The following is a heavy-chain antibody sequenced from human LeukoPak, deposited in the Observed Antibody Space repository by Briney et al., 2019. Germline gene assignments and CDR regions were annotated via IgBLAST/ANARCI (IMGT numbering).Heavy chain of an antibody. CDR1: GFTFSSYS. CDR2: ISSGGSTI. J-gene: IGHJ4*02. Sequence: GGSLRLSCAASGFTFSSYSMNWVRQAPGKGLEWVSYISSGGSTIYYADSVKGRVTISRDNAKNSLYLQMNSLRAEDTAVYYCARDPPVALWLRLDRGFDSWGEGTLVTVSS. CDR3: ARDPPVALWLRLDRGFDS. V-gene: IGHV3-48*01. D-gene: IGHD3-16*01.